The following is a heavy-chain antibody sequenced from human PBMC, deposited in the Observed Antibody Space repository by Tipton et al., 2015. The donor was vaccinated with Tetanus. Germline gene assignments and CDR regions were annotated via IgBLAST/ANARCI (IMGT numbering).Heavy chain of an antibody. J-gene: IGHJ4*02. V-gene: IGHV4-59*12. D-gene: IGHD6-19*01. Sequence: TLSLTCTVSGGSISSYYWSWIRQPPGKGLEWIGYIYYSGSTNYNPSLKSRVTISVDTSKNQFSLKLSSVTAADTAVYYCARETGVPGVSGWFDYWGQGTLVTVSS. CDR3: ARETGVPGVSGWFDY. CDR1: GGSISSYY. CDR2: IYYSGST.